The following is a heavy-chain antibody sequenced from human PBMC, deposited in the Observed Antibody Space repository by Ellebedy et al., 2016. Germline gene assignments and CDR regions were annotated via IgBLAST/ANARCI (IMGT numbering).Heavy chain of an antibody. CDR1: GYMFTNFW. CDR3: ARRGTQLWFD. J-gene: IGHJ4*02. CDR2: IFPGDSDT. Sequence: GESLKISCKGSGYMFTNFWIGWVRQMPGKGLEWMGIIFPGDSDTRYSPSFQGQVTISADKSISTAYLQWSSLKASDTAMYYWARRGTQLWFDWGQGTLVTVSS. D-gene: IGHD5-18*01. V-gene: IGHV5-51*01.